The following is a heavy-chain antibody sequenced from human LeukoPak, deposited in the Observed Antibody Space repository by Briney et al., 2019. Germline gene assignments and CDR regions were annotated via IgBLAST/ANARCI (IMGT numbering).Heavy chain of an antibody. D-gene: IGHD5-24*01. V-gene: IGHV3-23*01. J-gene: IGHJ4*02. CDR1: GFTFSSYA. CDR2: FSGSGGDT. Sequence: PGGSLRLSCAASGFTFSSYAMSWVRQAPGKGLEWVSSFSGSGGDTYYADSVKGRFTISRDNSMNTLYLQMNSLRAEDTAAYYCARSGYTRFDYWGQGTLVTVSS. CDR3: ARSGYTRFDY.